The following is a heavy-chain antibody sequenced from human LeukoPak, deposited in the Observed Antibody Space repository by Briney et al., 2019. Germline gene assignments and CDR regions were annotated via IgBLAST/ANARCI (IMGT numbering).Heavy chain of an antibody. CDR2: ISYDGNNK. D-gene: IGHD4-23*01. V-gene: IGHV3-30-3*01. J-gene: IGHJ5*02. CDR3: ARGDGGPQNWFDP. CDR1: GFTFSNYA. Sequence: GGSLRLSCAASGFTFSNYAMHWVRQTPGKGLEWVAVISYDGNNKYFADSVKGRFTISRDNSKNTLYLQMNSLRTEVTAVYYCARGDGGPQNWFDPWGQGTLVTVSS.